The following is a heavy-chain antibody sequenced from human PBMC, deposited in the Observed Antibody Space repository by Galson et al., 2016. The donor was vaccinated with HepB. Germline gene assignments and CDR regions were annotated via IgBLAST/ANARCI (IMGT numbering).Heavy chain of an antibody. CDR3: ATLLPRHYDSSGRGDLDL. CDR1: GITYSGHA. J-gene: IGHJ5*02. D-gene: IGHD3-22*01. CDR2: IRDKANNYAT. V-gene: IGHV3-73*01. Sequence: SLRLSCAASGITYSGHAMHWVRQASGKGLEWVVRIRDKANNYATAYAASVTGRFTISRENSRNTLYLQMISLRAEDTAVYFCATLLPRHYDSSGRGDLDLWGQGTLVTVSS.